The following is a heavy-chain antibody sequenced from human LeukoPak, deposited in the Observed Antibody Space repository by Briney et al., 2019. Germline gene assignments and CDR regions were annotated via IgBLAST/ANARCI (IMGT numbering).Heavy chain of an antibody. CDR2: IAPLFGTT. CDR1: GGTFSNYA. J-gene: IGHJ3*01. CDR3: ARARLGVYYGSGSV. Sequence: SVKVSCKASGGTFSNYAINWVRQAPGQGLEWMGGIAPLFGTTNYAQRFQGRVTITTDESTSSAYMELRSLRSDDTAVYYCARARLGVYYGSGSVWGQGTMVTVSS. D-gene: IGHD3-10*01. V-gene: IGHV1-69*05.